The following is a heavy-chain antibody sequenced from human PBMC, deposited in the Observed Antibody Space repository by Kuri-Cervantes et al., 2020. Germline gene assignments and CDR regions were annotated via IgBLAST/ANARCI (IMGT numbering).Heavy chain of an antibody. CDR3: ARGDSSSWFDYYYYGMDV. J-gene: IGHJ6*02. V-gene: IGHV3-30-3*01. Sequence: GESLKISCAASGFTFSSYWMSWVRQAPGKGLEWVAVISYDGSNKYYADSVRGRFTISRDNSKNTLYLQMNSLRAEDTAVYYCARGDSSSWFDYYYYGMDVWGQGTTVTVSS. CDR2: ISYDGSNK. CDR1: GFTFSSYW. D-gene: IGHD6-13*01.